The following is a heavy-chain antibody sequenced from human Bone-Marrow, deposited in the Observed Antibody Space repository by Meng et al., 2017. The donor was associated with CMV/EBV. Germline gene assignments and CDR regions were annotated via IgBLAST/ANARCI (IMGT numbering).Heavy chain of an antibody. J-gene: IGHJ4*02. CDR3: ATDATETFDY. V-gene: IGHV3-11*01. CDR2: ISHSGTTI. CDR1: GFTLSDFY. D-gene: IGHD4-17*01. Sequence: QVLLVESGGGLVKPGGSLRLSCTASGFTLSDFYMNWIRQAPGKGLECVSYISHSGTTIYYADSVKGRFTVSRDNAKNSLYLQMNSLRAEDTALYYCATDATETFDYWGQGTLVTVSS.